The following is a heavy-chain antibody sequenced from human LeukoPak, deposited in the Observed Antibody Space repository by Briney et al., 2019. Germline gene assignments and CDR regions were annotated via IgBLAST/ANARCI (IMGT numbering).Heavy chain of an antibody. Sequence: GSLRLSCAASGFTFSSYAMSWVRQAPGKGLEWVSSMSASGHLIDYTDSVKGRFTISRDNSKNTLYLQMNSLRTEDTAVYYCATGKRQLDYWGQGTLVTVSS. V-gene: IGHV3-23*01. CDR1: GFTFSSYA. D-gene: IGHD6-13*01. CDR3: ATGKRQLDY. J-gene: IGHJ4*02. CDR2: MSASGHLI.